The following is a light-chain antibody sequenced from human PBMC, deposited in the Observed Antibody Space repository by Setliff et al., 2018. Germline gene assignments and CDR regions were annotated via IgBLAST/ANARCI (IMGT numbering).Light chain of an antibody. J-gene: IGLJ1*01. CDR1: SSDVGGYNY. CDR3: SSYAGSNNYV. V-gene: IGLV2-8*01. Sequence: QSALTQPPSASGSPGQSVTISCTGTSSDVGGYNYVSWYQQHPGKAPKLMIYEVSKRPSGAPDRFSGSKSGNTASLTVSGLQAEDEADYYRSSYAGSNNYVFGTGTKVTVL. CDR2: EVS.